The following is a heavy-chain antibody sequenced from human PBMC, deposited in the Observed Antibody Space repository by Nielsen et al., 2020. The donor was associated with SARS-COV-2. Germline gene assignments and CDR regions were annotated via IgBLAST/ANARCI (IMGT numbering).Heavy chain of an antibody. J-gene: IGHJ4*02. Sequence: GESLKISCAASGFTFSSYAMSWVRQAQGKGLEWVSAISGSGGSTCYADSVKGRFTISRDNSKNTLYLQMNSLRAEDTAVYYCAKLGGDHALRLTYDFDFWGQGTLVTVSS. D-gene: IGHD3-16*01. CDR3: AKLGGDHALRLTYDFDF. CDR2: ISGSGGST. CDR1: GFTFSSYA. V-gene: IGHV3-23*01.